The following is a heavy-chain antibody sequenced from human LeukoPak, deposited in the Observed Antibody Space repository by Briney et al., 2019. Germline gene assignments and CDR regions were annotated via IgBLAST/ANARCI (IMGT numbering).Heavy chain of an antibody. V-gene: IGHV1-69*06. CDR3: AKTSSSWALTPDYFDP. CDR2: IIPIFGTA. Sequence: ASVKVSCKASGGTFSSYAISWVRQAPGQGLEWMGGIIPIFGTANYAQKFQGRVTITADKSTSTAYMELSSLRSEDTAAYYCAKTSSSWALTPDYFDPWGQGTLVTVSS. J-gene: IGHJ5*02. CDR1: GGTFSSYA. D-gene: IGHD6-13*01.